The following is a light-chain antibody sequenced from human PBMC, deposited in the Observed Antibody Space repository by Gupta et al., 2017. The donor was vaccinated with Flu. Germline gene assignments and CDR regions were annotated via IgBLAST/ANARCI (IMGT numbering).Light chain of an antibody. V-gene: IGKV1-39*01. Sequence: GDKITITCRASETISNYLNWYQQQLGRAPQLLSYAASSLQNGVPSRFSGSKSGTNFSLTISDLQPEDFATYYCLQRFTFPRTFGQGTKLEV. J-gene: IGKJ2*01. CDR1: ETISNY. CDR3: LQRFTFPRT. CDR2: AAS.